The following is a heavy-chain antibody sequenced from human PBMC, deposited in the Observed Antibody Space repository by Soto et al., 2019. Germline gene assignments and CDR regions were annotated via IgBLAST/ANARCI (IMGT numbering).Heavy chain of an antibody. CDR3: ARHRFGELLSNYYHVMDV. J-gene: IGHJ6*02. D-gene: IGHD3-10*01. V-gene: IGHV1-3*01. CDR1: GYTFTSYA. Sequence: SVQVSCKASGYTFTSYAMHWVRQAPGQRLEWMGWINAGNGNTKYSQKFQGRVTITRDTSASTAYMELSSLRSEDTAVYYCARHRFGELLSNYYHVMDVWGQGTTVSAS. CDR2: INAGNGNT.